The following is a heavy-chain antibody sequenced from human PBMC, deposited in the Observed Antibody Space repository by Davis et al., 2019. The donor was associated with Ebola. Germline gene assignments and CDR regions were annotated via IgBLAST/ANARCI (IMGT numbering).Heavy chain of an antibody. CDR2: IIPIFGTA. D-gene: IGHD3-22*01. CDR3: ASGAESISLDYYDSSGPKEDAFDI. CDR1: GGTFSSYA. Sequence: SVKVSCKASGGTFSSYAISWVRQAPGQGLEWMGGIIPIFGTANYAQKFQGRVTITADESTSTAYMELSSLRSEDTAVYYCASGAESISLDYYDSSGPKEDAFDIWGQGTMVTVSS. V-gene: IGHV1-69*13. J-gene: IGHJ3*02.